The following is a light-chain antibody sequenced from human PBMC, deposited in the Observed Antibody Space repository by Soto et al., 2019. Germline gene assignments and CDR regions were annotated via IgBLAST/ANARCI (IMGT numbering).Light chain of an antibody. CDR1: SSDVGGYNY. CDR3: CSYAGSYTFAV. V-gene: IGLV2-11*01. CDR2: DVS. Sequence: QSALTQPRSVSGSPGQSVTISCTGTSSDVGGYNYVSWYQQHPGKAPKLMIYDVSKRPSGVPDRFSGSKSVNTASLNISGLQAEDEADYYCCSYAGSYTFAVFGGGTKLTVL. J-gene: IGLJ2*01.